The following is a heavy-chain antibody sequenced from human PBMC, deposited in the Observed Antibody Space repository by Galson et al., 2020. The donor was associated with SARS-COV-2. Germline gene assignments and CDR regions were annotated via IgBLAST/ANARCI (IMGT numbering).Heavy chain of an antibody. J-gene: IGHJ5*02. CDR1: GGSISSSSYY. CDR3: ASSVAVLLWFGAVLSPKFGP. D-gene: IGHD3-10*01. CDR2: IYYSGST. Sequence: SETLSLTCTVSGGSISSSSYYWGWIRQPPGKGLEWIGSIYYSGSTYYNPSLKSRVTISVATSKNQFSLKLSSVTAADTAVYYCASSVAVLLWFGAVLSPKFGPWGPGTLVPVSS. V-gene: IGHV4-39*07.